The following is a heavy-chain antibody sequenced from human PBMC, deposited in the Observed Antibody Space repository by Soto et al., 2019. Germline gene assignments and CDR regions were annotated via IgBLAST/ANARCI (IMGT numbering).Heavy chain of an antibody. CDR3: AREMGGSLDY. J-gene: IGHJ4*02. CDR1: GGSISSGDYY. Sequence: SETLSLTCTVSGGSISSGDYYWSWIRQPPGKGLEWIGYIYYSGSTYYNPSLKSRVTISVDTSKNQFSLKLNSVTTADTAIYYCAREMGGSLDYWGQGTLVTVSS. CDR2: IYYSGST. V-gene: IGHV4-30-4*01. D-gene: IGHD1-26*01.